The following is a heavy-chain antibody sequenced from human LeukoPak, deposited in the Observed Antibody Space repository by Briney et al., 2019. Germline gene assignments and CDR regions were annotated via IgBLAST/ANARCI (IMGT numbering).Heavy chain of an antibody. CDR2: IYSGGST. CDR1: EFSVGSNY. CDR3: ARAISSEIYYYYYYYMDV. D-gene: IGHD6-6*01. Sequence: GGSLRLSCAASEFSVGSNYMTWVRQAPGKGLEWVSLIYSGGSTYYADSVKGRFTISRDNSKNTLYLQMGSLRAEDMAVYYCARAISSEIYYYYYYYMDVWGKGTTVTVSS. J-gene: IGHJ6*03. V-gene: IGHV3-66*01.